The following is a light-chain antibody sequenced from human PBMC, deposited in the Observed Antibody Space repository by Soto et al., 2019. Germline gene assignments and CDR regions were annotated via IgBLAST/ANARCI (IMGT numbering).Light chain of an antibody. CDR2: DAS. J-gene: IGKJ5*01. CDR3: QQRSNWPIT. Sequence: ETVLTQSPAPLSLSPGESATLSCRASQSINSYLAWFRQKPGQAPRLLIYDASSRASGIPARISGSGSGTDFTLTISSLEPEDFAVYYCQQRSNWPITFGQGTRLEI. CDR1: QSINSY. V-gene: IGKV3-11*01.